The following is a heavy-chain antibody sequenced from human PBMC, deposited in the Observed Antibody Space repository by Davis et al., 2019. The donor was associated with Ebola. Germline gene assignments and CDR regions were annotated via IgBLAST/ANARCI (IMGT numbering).Heavy chain of an antibody. Sequence: GGSLRLSCEASGFTFSVYSMNWVRQAPGKGLEWVSYISSSSSTIYYADSVKGRFTISRDNAKNSLYLQMNSLRAEDTAVYYCARRADYWGQGTLVTVSS. CDR2: ISSSSSTI. CDR3: ARRADY. CDR1: GFTFSVYS. V-gene: IGHV3-48*01. J-gene: IGHJ4*02.